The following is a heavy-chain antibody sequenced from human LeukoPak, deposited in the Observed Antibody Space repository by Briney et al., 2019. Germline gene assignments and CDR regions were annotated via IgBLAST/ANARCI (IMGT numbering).Heavy chain of an antibody. V-gene: IGHV3-48*02. CDR1: GFTFSGYE. CDR3: ARETPEYD. J-gene: IGHJ4*02. Sequence: GGSLRLSCATSGFTFSGYEMDWVRQAPGKGLEWLSYINGSGSTTYYADSVRGRFTISRDNAKNSLYLQMNSLRDEDTAVYYCARETPEYDWGQGTLVTVSS. CDR2: INGSGSTT. D-gene: IGHD1-14*01.